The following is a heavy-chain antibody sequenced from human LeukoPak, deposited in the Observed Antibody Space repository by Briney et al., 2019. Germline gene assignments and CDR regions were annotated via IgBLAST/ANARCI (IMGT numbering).Heavy chain of an antibody. D-gene: IGHD6-13*01. CDR1: GFTVSSNY. Sequence: GSLRLSCAASGFTVSSNYMSWVRQAPGKGLEWIGSIYYSGSTYYNPSLKSRVTISVDTSKNQFSLKLSSVTAADTAVYYCARQVPGYSSSWPSTIDYWGQGTLVTVSS. V-gene: IGHV4-39*07. CDR2: IYYSGST. CDR3: ARQVPGYSSSWPSTIDY. J-gene: IGHJ4*02.